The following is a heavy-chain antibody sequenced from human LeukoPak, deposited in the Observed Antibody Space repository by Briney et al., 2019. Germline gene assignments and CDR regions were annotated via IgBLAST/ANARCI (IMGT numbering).Heavy chain of an antibody. CDR2: IWYDGSNK. V-gene: IGHV3-33*06. CDR3: AKDLAAVTVAGTHWFDP. CDR1: GFTFSSYG. J-gene: IGHJ5*02. D-gene: IGHD6-19*01. Sequence: GGSLRLSCAASGFTFSSYGMPWVRQAPGKGLEWVAVIWYDGSNKYYADSVKGRFTISRDNSKNTLYLQMNSLRAEDTAVYYCAKDLAAVTVAGTHWFDPWGQGTLVTVSS.